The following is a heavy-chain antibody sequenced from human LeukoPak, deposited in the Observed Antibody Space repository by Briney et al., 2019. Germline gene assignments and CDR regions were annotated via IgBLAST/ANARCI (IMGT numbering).Heavy chain of an antibody. CDR3: ARGRMATIDYYYGMDV. CDR1: GFTFSSYA. CDR2: ISYDGSNK. J-gene: IGHJ6*02. D-gene: IGHD5-24*01. V-gene: IGHV3-30*04. Sequence: GGSLRLSCAASGFTFSSYATHWVRQAPGKGLEWVAVISYDGSNKYYADSVKGRFTISRDNSKNTLYLQMNSLRAEDTAVYYCARGRMATIDYYYGMDVWGQGTTVTVSS.